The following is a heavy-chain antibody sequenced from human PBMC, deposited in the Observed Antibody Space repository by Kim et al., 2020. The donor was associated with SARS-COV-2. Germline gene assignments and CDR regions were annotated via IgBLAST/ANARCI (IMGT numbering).Heavy chain of an antibody. D-gene: IGHD5-12*01. J-gene: IGHJ4*02. V-gene: IGHV3-11*06. CDR2: T. Sequence: TNYEDCVKGRFTISRDNAKNSLYLQMNSLRAEDTAVYYCARGWGATIIDYWGQGTLVTVSS. CDR3: ARGWGATIIDY.